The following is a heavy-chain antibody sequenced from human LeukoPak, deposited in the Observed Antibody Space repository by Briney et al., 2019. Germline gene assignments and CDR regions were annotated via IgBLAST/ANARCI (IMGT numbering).Heavy chain of an antibody. J-gene: IGHJ6*03. CDR2: INPNSGGT. CDR3: AREDYYYYMDV. CDR1: GYTFTGYY. Sequence: ASVKVSCKASGYTFTGYYMHWVRQARGQGLEWMGWINPNSGGTNYAQKFQGRVTMTRDTSISTAYMELSSLRSEDTAVYYCAREDYYYYMDVWGKGTPVTVSS. V-gene: IGHV1-2*02.